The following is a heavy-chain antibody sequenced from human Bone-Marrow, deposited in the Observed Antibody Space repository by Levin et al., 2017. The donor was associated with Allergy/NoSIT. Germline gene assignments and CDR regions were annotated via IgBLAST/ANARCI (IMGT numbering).Heavy chain of an antibody. D-gene: IGHD1-26*01. J-gene: IGHJ6*02. CDR3: AGLVGVTDGMDV. CDR2: MNPNSGNT. CDR1: GYTFTSYD. V-gene: IGHV1-8*01. Sequence: ASVKVSCKASGYTFTSYDINWVRQATGQGLEWMGWMNPNSGNTGYAQKFQGRVTMTRNTSISTAYMELSSLRSEDTAVYYCAGLVGVTDGMDVWGQGTTVTVSS.